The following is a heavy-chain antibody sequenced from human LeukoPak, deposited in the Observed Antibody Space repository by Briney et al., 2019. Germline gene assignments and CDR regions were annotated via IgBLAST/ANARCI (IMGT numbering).Heavy chain of an antibody. CDR2: IIPIFGTA. J-gene: IGHJ4*02. V-gene: IGHV1-69*06. CDR1: GGTFSSYA. Sequence: ASVKVSCKASGGTFSSYAISWVRQAPGQGLEWMGGIIPIFGTANYAQKFQGRVTITADKSTSTAYMELSSLRSEDTAVYYCARRAVARSYFDFWGQGTLVTVSS. CDR3: ARRAVARSYFDF. D-gene: IGHD6-19*01.